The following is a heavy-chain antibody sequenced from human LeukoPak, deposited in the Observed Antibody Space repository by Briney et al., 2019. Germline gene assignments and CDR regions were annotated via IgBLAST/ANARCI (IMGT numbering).Heavy chain of an antibody. D-gene: IGHD5-12*01. J-gene: IGHJ4*02. CDR2: ISASGCGT. CDR1: GFTLSSYA. Sequence: GGSLGLFWEASGFTLSSYAMSWVRQAPGKGLEWVSSISASGCGTYYADSVKGQFTISRDTSKNTLYLQMNSLRAEDTAVYYCAPLAATTDYWGQGTLVTVSS. CDR3: APLAATTDY. V-gene: IGHV3-23*01.